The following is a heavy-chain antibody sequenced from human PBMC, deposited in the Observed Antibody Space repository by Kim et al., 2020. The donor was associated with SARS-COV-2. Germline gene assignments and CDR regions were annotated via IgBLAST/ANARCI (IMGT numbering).Heavy chain of an antibody. J-gene: IGHJ4*02. D-gene: IGHD3-10*01. CDR3: ARCRVTMVRGVIKPSCYYLDY. Sequence: SETLSLTCAVYGGSFSGYYWSWIRQPPGKGLEWIGEINHSGSTTYNPSPKSRVTISVDTSKNQFALKLSSVTAVDTAVYYCARCRVTMVRGVIKPSCYYLDYWGQGTLVADSS. V-gene: IGHV4-34*01. CDR2: INHSGST. CDR1: GGSFSGYY.